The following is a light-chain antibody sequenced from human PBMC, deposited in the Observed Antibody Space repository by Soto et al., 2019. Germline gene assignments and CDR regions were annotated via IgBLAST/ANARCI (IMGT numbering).Light chain of an antibody. J-gene: IGKJ1*01. Sequence: EMVMTQSAATLSVSPGERATLSCRASQSVSSNLAWYQQKPGQAPRLLIYGASTRATGIPARFSGSGSGTEFTLTISSLQSEDFAVYYCQQGNNWPLERFGQGTKVDIK. CDR3: QQGNNWPLER. CDR1: QSVSSN. V-gene: IGKV3-15*01. CDR2: GAS.